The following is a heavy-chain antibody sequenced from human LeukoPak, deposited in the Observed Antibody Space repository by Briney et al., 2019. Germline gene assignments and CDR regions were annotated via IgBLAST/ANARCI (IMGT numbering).Heavy chain of an antibody. CDR3: ARDTGGGYSCYDC. D-gene: IGHD5-18*01. J-gene: IGHJ4*02. CDR1: GFTFSSYW. Sequence: GGSLRLSCAASGFTFSSYWMTWIRQAPGKGLEWVANIKIDGSEKYYVDSVKGRFTISRDNAKNSLYLKMNSLRAEDTAVYYCARDTGGGYSCYDCWGQGTLVTVSS. V-gene: IGHV3-7*01. CDR2: IKIDGSEK.